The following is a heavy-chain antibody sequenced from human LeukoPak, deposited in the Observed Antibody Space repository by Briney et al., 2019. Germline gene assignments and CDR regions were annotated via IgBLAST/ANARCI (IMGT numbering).Heavy chain of an antibody. Sequence: PSETLSLTCTVSGGSISSGGYYWSWIRQPPGKGLEWIGYIYHSGSTYYNPSLKSRVTISVDRSKNQFSLKLSSVTAADTAVYHCARDRPGVMGIAAANAFDIWGQGTMVTVSS. CDR1: GGSISSGGYY. V-gene: IGHV4-30-2*01. D-gene: IGHD6-13*01. J-gene: IGHJ3*02. CDR2: IYHSGST. CDR3: ARDRPGVMGIAAANAFDI.